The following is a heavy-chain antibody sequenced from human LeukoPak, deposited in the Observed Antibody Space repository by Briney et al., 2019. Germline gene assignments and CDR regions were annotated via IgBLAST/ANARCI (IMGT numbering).Heavy chain of an antibody. V-gene: IGHV4-61*02. Sequence: SQTLSLNCTVSGGSISSGSYYWSWIRQPAGKGLEWIGRIYTSGSTNYNPSLKSRVTISVDTSKNQFSLKLSSVTAADTAVYYCARELYYDFWSGYPNDWYYYMDVWGKGTTVTVSS. CDR1: GGSISSGSYY. D-gene: IGHD3-3*01. CDR3: ARELYYDFWSGYPNDWYYYMDV. CDR2: IYTSGST. J-gene: IGHJ6*03.